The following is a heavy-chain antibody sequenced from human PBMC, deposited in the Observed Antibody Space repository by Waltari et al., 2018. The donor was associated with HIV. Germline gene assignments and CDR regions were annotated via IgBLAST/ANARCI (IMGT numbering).Heavy chain of an antibody. V-gene: IGHV4-38-2*02. J-gene: IGHJ5*02. CDR1: GYSISSGYY. CDR3: ARDPGFWSGYYGSVGAFDP. Sequence: QVQLQESGPGLVKPSETLSLTCAVSGYSISSGYYWGWIRQPPGKGLGWIGGIYHSGSTYYNPSLKRRVTISVDTSKNQFALKLSSVTAADTAVYYWARDPGFWSGYYGSVGAFDPWGQGTLVTVSS. D-gene: IGHD3-3*01. CDR2: IYHSGST.